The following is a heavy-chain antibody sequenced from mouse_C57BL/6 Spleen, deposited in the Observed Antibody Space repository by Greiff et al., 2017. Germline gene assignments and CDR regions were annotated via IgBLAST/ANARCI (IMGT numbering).Heavy chain of an antibody. CDR2: IYPGSGNT. CDR3: AREATVVAKGYAMDY. J-gene: IGHJ4*01. D-gene: IGHD1-1*01. Sequence: QVQLQQPGAELVRPGASVKLSCKASGYTFTDYYINWVKQRPGQGLEWIARIYPGSGNTYYNEKFTGKATLTAEKSSSTAYMQLSRLTSEDSAVYFCAREATVVAKGYAMDYWGQGTSVTVSS. CDR1: GYTFTDYY. V-gene: IGHV1-76*01.